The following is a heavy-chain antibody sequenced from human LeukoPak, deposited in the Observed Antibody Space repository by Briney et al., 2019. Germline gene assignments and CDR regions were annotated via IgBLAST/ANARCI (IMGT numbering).Heavy chain of an antibody. J-gene: IGHJ5*02. Sequence: SETLSLTCTVSGGSISSSSYYWGWFPRPPGKGLEGIGSIYYSGSTYYNPSLKSRVTISVDTSKNQFSLKLSSVTAADTAVYYCARVLIGAAAENWFDPWGQGTLVTVSS. D-gene: IGHD6-13*01. CDR2: IYYSGST. V-gene: IGHV4-39*07. CDR3: ARVLIGAAAENWFDP. CDR1: GGSISSSSYY.